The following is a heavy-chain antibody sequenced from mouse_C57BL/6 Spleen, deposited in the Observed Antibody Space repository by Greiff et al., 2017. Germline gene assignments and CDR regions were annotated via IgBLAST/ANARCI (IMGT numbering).Heavy chain of an antibody. V-gene: IGHV5-17*01. Sequence: EVQRVESGGGLVKPGGSLKLSCAASGFTFSDYGMHWVRQAPEKGLEWVAYISSGSSTIYYADTVKGRFTISRDNAKNTLFLQMTSLRSEDTAMYYCARPGYGYDGPFDYWGQGTTLTVSS. J-gene: IGHJ2*01. CDR1: GFTFSDYG. CDR3: ARPGYGYDGPFDY. CDR2: ISSGSSTI. D-gene: IGHD2-2*01.